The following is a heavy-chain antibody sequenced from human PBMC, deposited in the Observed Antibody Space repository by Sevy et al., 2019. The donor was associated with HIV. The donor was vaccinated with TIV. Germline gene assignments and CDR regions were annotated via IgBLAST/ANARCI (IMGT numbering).Heavy chain of an antibody. Sequence: KQSQTLSLTCAVHDGSFSGYYWNWIRQLPGKGLEWIGEINESGITYYSPSLKSRVTISVDTSKKQFSLKLNSVTAADTAVYFCARSAPVVVVPGAPSWFDPWGQGTLVTVSS. CDR1: DGSFSGYY. CDR3: ARSAPVVVVPGAPSWFDP. D-gene: IGHD2-2*01. J-gene: IGHJ5*02. CDR2: INESGIT. V-gene: IGHV4-34*01.